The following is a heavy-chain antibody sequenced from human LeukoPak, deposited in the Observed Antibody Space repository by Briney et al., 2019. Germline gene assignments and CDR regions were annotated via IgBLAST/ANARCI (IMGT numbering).Heavy chain of an antibody. V-gene: IGHV3-11*01. Sequence: GGSLRLSCAASGFTFSDYYMSWIRQAPGEGLEWVSYISSSGSTVYYADSLKGRFTISMDNAKNSLYLQMNSLRAEDTAVYYCARLGHYYYFMDVWGKGTTVTVSS. CDR3: ARLGHYYYFMDV. CDR2: ISSSGSTV. CDR1: GFTFSDYY. J-gene: IGHJ6*03.